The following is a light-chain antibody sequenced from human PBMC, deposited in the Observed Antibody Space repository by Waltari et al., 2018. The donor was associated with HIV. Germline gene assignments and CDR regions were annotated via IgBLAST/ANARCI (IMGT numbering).Light chain of an antibody. CDR1: SSDIDGYNY. Sequence: QSALTQPASVSGSPGQSITISCPGTSSDIDGYNYVAWYQQHPGKAPKLIIYDVSNRPSGLSNRLSGSKSGNMASLTISGLQAEDEADYYCSSYTSSSTKVFGGGTKLTVL. V-gene: IGLV2-14*03. CDR3: SSYTSSSTKV. CDR2: DVS. J-gene: IGLJ2*01.